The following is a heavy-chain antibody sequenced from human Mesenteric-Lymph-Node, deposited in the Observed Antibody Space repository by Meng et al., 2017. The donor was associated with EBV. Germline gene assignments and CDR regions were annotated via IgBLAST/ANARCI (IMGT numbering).Heavy chain of an antibody. CDR3: ARDRGTLLRNAFDI. Sequence: QVQLVVSGGGLVKPGGSLRLSCAASGFTFSNHYMSWIRQAPGKGLEWISYISSSGGTTYYADSVKGRFTISRDNAKNSLSLQMNTLRAEDTAVYYCARDRGTLLRNAFDIWGQGTMVTVSS. V-gene: IGHV3-11*01. CDR2: ISSSGGTT. CDR1: GFTFSNHY. J-gene: IGHJ3*02. D-gene: IGHD1-1*01.